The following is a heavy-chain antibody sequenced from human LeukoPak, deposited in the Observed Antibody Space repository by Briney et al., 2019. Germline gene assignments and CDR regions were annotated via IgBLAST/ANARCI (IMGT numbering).Heavy chain of an antibody. CDR2: VSGRGDTT. CDR3: ARLRGAYMGIYFCLDV. CDR1: GFTFSSYA. Sequence: PGGSLRLSCAASGFTFSSYAMSWVRQAPGKGLEWVSGVSGRGDTTYYADSVKGRFTISRDSSKNTVYLQMNSLRAEDTAVYYCARLRGAYMGIYFCLDVWGQGTTVTVSS. D-gene: IGHD2-21*01. J-gene: IGHJ6*02. V-gene: IGHV3-23*01.